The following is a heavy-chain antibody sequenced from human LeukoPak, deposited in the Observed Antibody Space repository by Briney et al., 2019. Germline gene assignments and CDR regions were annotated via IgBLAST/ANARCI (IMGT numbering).Heavy chain of an antibody. CDR1: GGTFSSYA. V-gene: IGHV1-69*04. Sequence: SVKVSCKPSGGTFSSYAIIWVRHAPGQGLEWMGRIIPILGIANYAQKFQGRVTITADKSTSTAYMELSSLRSEDTAVSYCARRIDYGDFGGGFDYWGQGTLVTVSS. D-gene: IGHD4-17*01. J-gene: IGHJ4*02. CDR2: IIPILGIA. CDR3: ARRIDYGDFGGGFDY.